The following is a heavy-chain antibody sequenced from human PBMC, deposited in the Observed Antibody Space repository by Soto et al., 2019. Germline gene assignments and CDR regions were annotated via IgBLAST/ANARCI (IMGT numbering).Heavy chain of an antibody. CDR2: IYNGGST. V-gene: IGHV4-30-4*01. CDR3: ARAPVGLDTISYFDY. Sequence: LSLTCTVSCDSVSSVGFHWAWLRRPPGKGLEWIGYIYNGGSTYYRPSLESRMNMSLDATRNHYSLRLTSVTAADTAVYFCARAPVGLDTISYFDYWGQGKLVTVSS. D-gene: IGHD3-3*01. J-gene: IGHJ4*02. CDR1: CDSVSSVGFH.